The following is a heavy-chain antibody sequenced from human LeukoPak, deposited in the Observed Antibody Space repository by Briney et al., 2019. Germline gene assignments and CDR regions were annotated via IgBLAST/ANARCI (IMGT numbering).Heavy chain of an antibody. J-gene: IGHJ4*02. CDR1: GGSFSGYY. CDR2: INHSGST. Sequence: SETLSLTCAVYGGSFSGYYWSWIRQPPGKGLEWIGEINHSGSTNYNPSLKSRVTISVDTSKNQFSLKLSSVTAADTAVYYCARGKPLPIPICSGGSCYRTYYFDYWGQGTLVTVSS. V-gene: IGHV4-34*01. D-gene: IGHD2-15*01. CDR3: ARGKPLPIPICSGGSCYRTYYFDY.